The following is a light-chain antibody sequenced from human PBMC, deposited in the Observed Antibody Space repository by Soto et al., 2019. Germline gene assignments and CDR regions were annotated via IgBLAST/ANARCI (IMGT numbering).Light chain of an antibody. CDR2: SDN. V-gene: IGLV1-44*01. CDR3: ATWDDSLNVYVL. J-gene: IGLJ2*01. CDR1: SSNIGSNT. Sequence: QSVLTHPPSASGTPGQRVTISCSGSSSNIGSNTVNWYQQLPGAAPKLLVHSDNQRPSGVPDRFSGSRSGTSASLAISGLQSEDEADYYCATWDDSLNVYVLFGGGTKLNVL.